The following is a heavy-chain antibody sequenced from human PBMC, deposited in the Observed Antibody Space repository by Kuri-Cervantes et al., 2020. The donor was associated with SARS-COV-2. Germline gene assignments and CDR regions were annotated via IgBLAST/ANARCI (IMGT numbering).Heavy chain of an antibody. J-gene: IGHJ4*02. D-gene: IGHD2-8*01. Sequence: SLSLSCAASGFTFSNYAMCWVRQAPGQGLGYVAIMSFGGSNKYYPDAVQGRFTISRDNSKNTLYLQMNSLRAEDTAVYYCAKDLIGHPLFDYWGQGTLVTVSS. CDR3: AKDLIGHPLFDY. CDR2: MSFGGSNK. V-gene: IGHV3-30-3*01. CDR1: GFTFSNYA.